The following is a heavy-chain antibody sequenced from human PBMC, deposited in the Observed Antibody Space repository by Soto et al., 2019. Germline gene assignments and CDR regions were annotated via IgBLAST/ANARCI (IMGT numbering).Heavy chain of an antibody. CDR3: AHTTYYGSGSYPPSRSDFDY. V-gene: IGHV2-5*02. CDR1: GFSVTSKGKG. Sequence: TQTRRQRVNISGFSVTSKGKGVGWIRQPPGKALEWLALIYWDDDKRYSPSLKSRLTITKDTSKNQVVLTMTNMDPVDTATYYCAHTTYYGSGSYPPSRSDFDYWGQGTLVTVSS. D-gene: IGHD3-10*01. CDR2: IYWDDDK. J-gene: IGHJ4*02.